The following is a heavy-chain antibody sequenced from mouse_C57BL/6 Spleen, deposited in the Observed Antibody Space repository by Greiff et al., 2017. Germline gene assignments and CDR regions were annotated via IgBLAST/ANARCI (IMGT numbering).Heavy chain of an antibody. CDR3: AREGNYDHDGPYAMDY. V-gene: IGHV1-49*01. J-gene: IGHJ4*01. CDR1: YFAFMASA. Sequence: RVESGAELVRPGSSVKLSCKDSYFAFMASAMHWVKQRPGHGLEWIGSFTMYSDATEYSENFKGKATLTANTSSSTAYMELSSLTSEDSAVYYCAREGNYDHDGPYAMDYWGQGTSVTVSS. CDR2: FTMYSDAT. D-gene: IGHD2-4*01.